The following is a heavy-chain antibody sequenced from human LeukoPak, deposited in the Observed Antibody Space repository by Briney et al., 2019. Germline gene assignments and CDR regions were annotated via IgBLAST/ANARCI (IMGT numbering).Heavy chain of an antibody. CDR1: GGSFSAYY. J-gene: IGHJ4*02. V-gene: IGHV4-34*01. CDR2: INHSGST. D-gene: IGHD4-11*01. Sequence: SETLSLTCAVYGGSFSAYYWSWIRQPPGKGLEWIGEINHSGSTNYNPSLKSRVTISVDTSKNQFSLKLSSVIAADTAEYYCTRGPYSNLGRFDYWGQGTLVTVSS. CDR3: TRGPYSNLGRFDY.